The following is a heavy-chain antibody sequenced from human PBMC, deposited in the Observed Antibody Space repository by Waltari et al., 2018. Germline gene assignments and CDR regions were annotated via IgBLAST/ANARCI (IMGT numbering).Heavy chain of an antibody. CDR3: ARADRGRSGKYASPAWGP. V-gene: IGHV4-34*01. Sequence: QVQLQQWGAGLLKPSETLSLTCAVYGGGSFSAYYWTCIRQPPGKGLEWIGEINHSGSTNYNPSLKNRLTISLDTSKTQFSLKMRSVTAADTAVYYCARADRGRSGKYASPAWGPWGQGTLVTVSS. CDR1: GGGSFSAYY. CDR2: INHSGST. D-gene: IGHD1-26*01. J-gene: IGHJ5*02.